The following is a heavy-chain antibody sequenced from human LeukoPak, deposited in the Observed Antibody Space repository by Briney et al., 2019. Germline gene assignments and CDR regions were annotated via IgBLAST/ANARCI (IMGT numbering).Heavy chain of an antibody. Sequence: PLETLSLTCTVSGGSISSSSYYWGWIRQPPGKGLEWIGGIYYSGSTYYNPSLKSRVTISVDTSKNQFSLKLSSVTAADTAVYYCASAWAPDDAFDIWGQGTMVTVSS. CDR2: IYYSGST. D-gene: IGHD1-14*01. J-gene: IGHJ3*02. V-gene: IGHV4-39*01. CDR3: ASAWAPDDAFDI. CDR1: GGSISSSSYY.